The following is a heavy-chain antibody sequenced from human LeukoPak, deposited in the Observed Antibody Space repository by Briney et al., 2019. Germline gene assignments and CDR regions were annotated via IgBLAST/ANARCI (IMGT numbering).Heavy chain of an antibody. Sequence: SETLSLTCTVSGGSISSISYYWGWIRQPPGKGLEWIGSIYYSGSTYYNPSLKSRVTISVDTSKNQFSLKLTSVTAADTAVYYCARASTGVGYSYGYWGQGTLVTVSS. D-gene: IGHD5-18*01. J-gene: IGHJ4*02. V-gene: IGHV4-39*07. CDR1: GGSISSISYY. CDR3: ARASTGVGYSYGY. CDR2: IYYSGST.